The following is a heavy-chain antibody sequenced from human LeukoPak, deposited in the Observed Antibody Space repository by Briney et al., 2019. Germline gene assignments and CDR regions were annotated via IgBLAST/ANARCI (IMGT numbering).Heavy chain of an antibody. D-gene: IGHD2/OR15-2a*01. CDR3: ARDVRGPHDF. J-gene: IGHJ4*02. V-gene: IGHV3-74*01. CDR2: IDPDGNT. Sequence: GGSLRLSCAASGFTLSNSWMHWVRQAPGKGLVWVSRIDPDGNTDYADSVKGRFTISRDNAKNTLYLQMYSLRAEDTAVYRCARDVRGPHDFWGQGTLVTVSS. CDR1: GFTLSNSW.